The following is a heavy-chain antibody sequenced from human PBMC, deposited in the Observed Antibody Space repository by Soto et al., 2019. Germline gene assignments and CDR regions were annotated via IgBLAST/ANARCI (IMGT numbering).Heavy chain of an antibody. Sequence: QVQLVQSGAEVKKPGASVKVSCKASGYTFTSYAMHWVRQAPGQRLEWLGWSNAGNGNTKYSQEFQDRVTITRDTSAGTAHMELSSLRSEKTAVYYCARAIRLPPSFDIWGQGTMVTVFS. V-gene: IGHV1-3*02. CDR2: SNAGNGNT. CDR3: ARAIRLPPSFDI. J-gene: IGHJ3*02. D-gene: IGHD5-12*01. CDR1: GYTFTSYA.